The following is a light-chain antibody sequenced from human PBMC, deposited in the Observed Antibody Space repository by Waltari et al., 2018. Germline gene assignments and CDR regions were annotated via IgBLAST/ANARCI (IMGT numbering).Light chain of an antibody. CDR1: ETVNSN. V-gene: IGKV1-39*01. Sequence: EIQMTQSPSSLSAPIGDRVIITCRASETVNSNLNWFQQKAGKAPSLLIYGATTLESGVPSRFSGSGSGTEFTLTISSLQPEDFATYICQQSYSNPPWTFGQGTKVEVK. CDR3: QQSYSNPPWT. J-gene: IGKJ1*01. CDR2: GAT.